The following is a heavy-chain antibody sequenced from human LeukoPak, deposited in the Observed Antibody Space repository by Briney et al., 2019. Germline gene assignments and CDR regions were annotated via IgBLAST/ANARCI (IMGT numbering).Heavy chain of an antibody. J-gene: IGHJ4*02. CDR1: GFTFSSYT. CDR2: ISSSSSYI. Sequence: GGSLRLSCAASGFTFSSYTMNWVPQAPGKGLEWVSSISSSSSYIYYADSVKGRFTISRDNAKNSLYLQLNSLRAEDTAVYYCARDPYSSSWYDYWGQGTLVTVSS. D-gene: IGHD6-13*01. V-gene: IGHV3-21*01. CDR3: ARDPYSSSWYDY.